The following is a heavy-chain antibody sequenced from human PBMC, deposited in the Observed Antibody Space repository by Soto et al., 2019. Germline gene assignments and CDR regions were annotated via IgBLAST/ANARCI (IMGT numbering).Heavy chain of an antibody. V-gene: IGHV3-13*01. D-gene: IGHD3-3*01. CDR2: IGTAGDT. CDR1: GFTFSSYD. J-gene: IGHJ6*03. CDR3: ARILKGGYYNYYYYMDV. Sequence: GGSLRLSCAASGFTFSSYDMHWVRQATGKGLEWVSAIGTAGDTYYPGSVKGRFTISRENAKNSLYLQMNSLRAGDTAVYYCARILKGGYYNYYYYMDVWGKGTTVTVSS.